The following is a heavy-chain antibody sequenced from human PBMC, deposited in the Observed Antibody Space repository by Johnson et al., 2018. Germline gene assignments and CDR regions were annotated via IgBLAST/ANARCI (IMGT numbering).Heavy chain of an antibody. J-gene: IGHJ3*02. CDR3: ARGPGIVGAIEAFDI. CDR1: AFRFSSYS. D-gene: IGHD1-26*01. Sequence: EEQLVESGGGLVQPGGSLRLSCAASAFRFSSYSMNWVRQAPGKGLEWISYSSSSSSATYYADSVKGRFTISRDNAKNSLYLQMISLRAEDTAMYYCARGPGIVGAIEAFDIWGQGTLVTVSS. V-gene: IGHV3-48*01. CDR2: SSSSSSAT.